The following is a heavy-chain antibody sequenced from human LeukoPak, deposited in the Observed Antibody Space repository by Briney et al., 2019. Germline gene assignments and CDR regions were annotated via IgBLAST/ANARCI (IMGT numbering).Heavy chain of an antibody. CDR2: VYHNGNT. CDR3: TKDSGHHRTDC. CDR1: GDPISSSSYY. J-gene: IGHJ4*02. V-gene: IGHV4-39*02. Sequence: PSETLSLTCTVSGDPISSSSYYWGWIRQPPGKGLEWIGSVYHNGNTYYNPSLKSRATISADTSKNKFSLKSTSVTAADTAVYCCTKDSGHHRTDCWGQGTLVTVSS. D-gene: IGHD1-26*01.